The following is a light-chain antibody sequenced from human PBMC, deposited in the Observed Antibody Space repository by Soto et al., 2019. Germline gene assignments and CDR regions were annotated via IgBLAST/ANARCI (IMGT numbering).Light chain of an antibody. Sequence: EIVLTQSPGTLSLSPRERATLSCRASQSVSSSYLAWYQQNRGQAPRLLIYGASSRATGIPDRFSGSGSGTDFTLTISRLEPEDFAVYYCQQYGSSRWTFGQGTKVEIK. CDR1: QSVSSSY. CDR2: GAS. J-gene: IGKJ1*01. CDR3: QQYGSSRWT. V-gene: IGKV3-20*01.